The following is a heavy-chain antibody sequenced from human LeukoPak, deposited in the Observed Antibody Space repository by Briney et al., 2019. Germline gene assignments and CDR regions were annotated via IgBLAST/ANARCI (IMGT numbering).Heavy chain of an antibody. CDR1: GYTFGGYY. V-gene: IGHV1-2*06. CDR2: INPNCGGT. Sequence: ASVKVSCKASGYTFGGYYMHWVRQAPGQGLEWMGRINPNCGGTNYAQKFQGRVTMTRATSISTAYMAVSRLRSDDRAVYCCARTSPTATTMEDWGQGTLVTVSS. J-gene: IGHJ4*02. D-gene: IGHD4-17*01. CDR3: ARTSPTATTMED.